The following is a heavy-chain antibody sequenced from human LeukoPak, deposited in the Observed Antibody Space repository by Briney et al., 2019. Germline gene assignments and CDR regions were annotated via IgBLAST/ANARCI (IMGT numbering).Heavy chain of an antibody. J-gene: IGHJ3*02. D-gene: IGHD6-13*01. CDR2: ISAYNGNT. CDR3: ARGLRDSSSWDAFDI. Sequence: ASVKVSCKASGYTFTSYGISWVRQAPGQGLEWMGWISAYNGNTNYAQKFQGRVTMTRNTSISTAYMELSSLRSEDTAVYYCARGLRDSSSWDAFDIWGQGTMVTVSS. CDR1: GYTFTSYG. V-gene: IGHV1-18*01.